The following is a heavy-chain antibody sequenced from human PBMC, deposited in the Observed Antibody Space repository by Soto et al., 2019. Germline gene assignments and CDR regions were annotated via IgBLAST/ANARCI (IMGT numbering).Heavy chain of an antibody. J-gene: IGHJ3*02. D-gene: IGHD1-1*01. V-gene: IGHV1-8*01. Sequence: GPSVKVSCKASGYTFTSYDINWVRQATGQGLEWMGWMNPNSGNRGYAQKFQGRVTMTRNTPIGTAYMELSSVRSEEMAVYYCKRVAWRDPLDIWGQGTMVTVSS. CDR1: GYTFTSYD. CDR2: MNPNSGNR. CDR3: KRVAWRDPLDI.